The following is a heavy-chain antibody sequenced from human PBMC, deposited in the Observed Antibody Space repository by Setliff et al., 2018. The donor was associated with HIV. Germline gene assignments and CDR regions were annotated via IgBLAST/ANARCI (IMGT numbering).Heavy chain of an antibody. V-gene: IGHV4-34*01. D-gene: IGHD6-19*01. CDR1: GGSFSDYF. Sequence: SETLSLTCAVYGGSFSDYFWTWIRQPPGKGLEWIGDINHFGSTNYNPSLKSRVTISVDTSKNQFSLKVNSMTAADTAVYYCVRGHDILEPSGPVDYWGQGTLVTVSS. CDR3: VRGHDILEPSGPVDY. CDR2: INHFGST. J-gene: IGHJ4*02.